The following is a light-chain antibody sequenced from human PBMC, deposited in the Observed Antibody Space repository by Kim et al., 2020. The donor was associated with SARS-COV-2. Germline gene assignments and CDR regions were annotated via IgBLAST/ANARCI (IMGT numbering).Light chain of an antibody. CDR2: RNN. Sequence: GQGVTISCSGSRSNTGSNYVYWYQQLPGTAPKLLIYRNNQRPSGVPDRFSGSKSGTSASLAISGLRSEDEADYYCAAWDDSVSGRVFGGGTKLTVL. CDR1: RSNTGSNY. CDR3: AAWDDSVSGRV. V-gene: IGLV1-47*01. J-gene: IGLJ3*02.